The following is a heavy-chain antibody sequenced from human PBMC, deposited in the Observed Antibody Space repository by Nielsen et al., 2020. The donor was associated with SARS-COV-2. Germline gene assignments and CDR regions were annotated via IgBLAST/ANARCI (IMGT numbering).Heavy chain of an antibody. Sequence: SVKVSCKASGGTFSSYAISWVRQAPGQGLEWMGGIIPIFGTANYAQKFQGRVTMTEDTSTDTAYMELSSLRSEDTAVYYCATIRITIFGVVYGMDVWGQGTTVTVSS. CDR2: IIPIFGTA. CDR3: ATIRITIFGVVYGMDV. D-gene: IGHD3-3*01. J-gene: IGHJ6*02. V-gene: IGHV1-69*06. CDR1: GGTFSSYA.